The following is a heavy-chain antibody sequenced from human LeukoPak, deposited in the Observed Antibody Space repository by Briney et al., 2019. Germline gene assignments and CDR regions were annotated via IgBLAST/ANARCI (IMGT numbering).Heavy chain of an antibody. CDR1: GGSISSYY. J-gene: IGHJ6*03. Sequence: SETLSLTCTVSGGSISSYYWSWIRQPPGKGLEWIGYTYYSGSTNYNPSLKSRVTISVDTSKNQFSLKLSSVTAADTAVYYCTAGRPTFYYYYYMDVWGKGTTVTVSS. CDR2: TYYSGST. CDR3: TAGRPTFYYYYYMDV. V-gene: IGHV4-59*01. D-gene: IGHD3-10*01.